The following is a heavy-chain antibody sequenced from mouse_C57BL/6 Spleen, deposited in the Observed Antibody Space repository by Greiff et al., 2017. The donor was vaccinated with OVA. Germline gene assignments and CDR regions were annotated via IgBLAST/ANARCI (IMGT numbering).Heavy chain of an antibody. V-gene: IGHV1-85*01. D-gene: IGHD1-1*01. CDR1: GYTFTSYD. J-gene: IGHJ1*03. Sequence: VQLQQSGPELVKPGASVKLSCKASGYTFTSYDINWVKQRPGQGLEWIGWLYPRDGSTKYNEKFKGKATLTVDTSSSTAYMELHSLTSEDSAVYFCARGGHVELLRYGYCDVWGTGTTVTVSS. CDR2: LYPRDGST. CDR3: ARGGHVELLRYGYCDV.